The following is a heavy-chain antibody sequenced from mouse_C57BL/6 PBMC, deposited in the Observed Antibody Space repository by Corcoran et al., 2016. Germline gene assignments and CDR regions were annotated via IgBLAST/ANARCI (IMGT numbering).Heavy chain of an antibody. D-gene: IGHD1-1*01. CDR1: GYTFTDYY. V-gene: IGHV1-19*01. CDR3: ARTLIYYYGSSPHFDY. CDR2: INPYNGGT. J-gene: IGHJ2*01. Sequence: EVQLQQSGPVLVKPGASVKMSCKASGYTFTDYYMNWVKQSHGKSLEWIGVINPYNGGTSYNQKFKGKATLTVDKSSSTAYMELNSLTSEDSAVYYCARTLIYYYGSSPHFDYWGQGTTLTVSS.